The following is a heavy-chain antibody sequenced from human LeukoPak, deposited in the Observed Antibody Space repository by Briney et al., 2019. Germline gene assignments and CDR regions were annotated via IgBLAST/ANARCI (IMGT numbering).Heavy chain of an antibody. J-gene: IGHJ5*02. CDR1: GGTFSSYA. CDR3: ARGFGSSSSFRWFDP. Sequence: GASVKVSCKASGGTFSSYAISWVRQAPGQGLEWMGGIIPIFGTANYAQKFQGRVTITTDESTSTAYMELSSLRSEDTAVYYCARGFGSSSSFRWFDPWGQGTLVTVSS. D-gene: IGHD6-6*01. CDR2: IIPIFGTA. V-gene: IGHV1-69*05.